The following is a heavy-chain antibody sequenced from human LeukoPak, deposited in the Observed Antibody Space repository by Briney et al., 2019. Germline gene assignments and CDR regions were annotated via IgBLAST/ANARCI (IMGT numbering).Heavy chain of an antibody. V-gene: IGHV4-34*01. CDR3: ARGPDIVATIPHY. Sequence: PSETLSLTCAVYGGSFSGYHWSWIRQPPGKGLEWIGEINHSGSTNYNPSLKSRVTISVDTSKNQFSLKLSSVTAADTAVYYCARGPDIVATIPHYWGQGTLVTVSS. D-gene: IGHD5-12*01. J-gene: IGHJ4*02. CDR2: INHSGST. CDR1: GGSFSGYH.